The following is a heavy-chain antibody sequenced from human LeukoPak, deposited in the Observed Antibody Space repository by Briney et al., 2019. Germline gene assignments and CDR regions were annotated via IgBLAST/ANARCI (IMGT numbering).Heavy chain of an antibody. CDR1: SGSISGSYY. CDR3: ARGKQNAVDY. D-gene: IGHD1-1*01. V-gene: IGHV4-4*07. Sequence: SETLSLTCTVSSGSISGSYYWSWIRQPAGKGLEWIGRIYASGSTNYDPSLKSRVTISIDKSNNQFSLMVTSVTAADTAVYYCARGKQNAVDYWGQGILVTASS. J-gene: IGHJ4*02. CDR2: IYASGST.